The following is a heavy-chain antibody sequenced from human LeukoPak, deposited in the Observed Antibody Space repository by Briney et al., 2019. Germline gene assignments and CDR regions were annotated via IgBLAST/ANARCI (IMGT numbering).Heavy chain of an antibody. CDR2: IWYDGSKK. J-gene: IGHJ4*02. D-gene: IGHD6-13*01. CDR3: VAQRVRWYEGGGDH. Sequence: GGSLRLSCVASGLTFTFYGMHWVRQAPRKGLEGVAVIWYDGSKKYYADSVKGRFTIARDNSKNTVYMEMNSLRAGDTAVYYCVAQRVRWYEGGGDHWGQGTLVTVSS. CDR1: GLTFTFYG. V-gene: IGHV3-33*01.